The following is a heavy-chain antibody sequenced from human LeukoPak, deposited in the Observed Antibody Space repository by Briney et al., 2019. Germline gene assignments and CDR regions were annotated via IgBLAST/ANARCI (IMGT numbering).Heavy chain of an antibody. CDR3: ARIGGYVTGGGDY. CDR1: GGTFSSYA. J-gene: IGHJ4*02. CDR2: IIPIFGTA. V-gene: IGHV1-69*01. D-gene: IGHD6-25*01. Sequence: SLKVSCKASGGTFSSYAISWVRQAPGQGLEWMGGIIPIFGTANYAQTFQGRVTITADESTSTAYMELSSLRAEDTAVYYCARIGGYVTGGGDYWGQGTLVTVSS.